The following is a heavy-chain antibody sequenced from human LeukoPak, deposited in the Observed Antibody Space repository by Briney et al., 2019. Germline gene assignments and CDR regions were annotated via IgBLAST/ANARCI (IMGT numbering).Heavy chain of an antibody. Sequence: SETLSLTCTVSGGSISSGGYYWSWIRQHPGKGLEWIGYIYYSGSTYYNPSLKSRVTISVDTSKNQFSLKLSSVTAADTAVYYCARVRLGELSAVYFDYWGQGTLVTVSS. V-gene: IGHV4-31*03. J-gene: IGHJ4*02. D-gene: IGHD3-16*02. CDR3: ARVRLGELSAVYFDY. CDR2: IYYSGST. CDR1: GGSISSGGYY.